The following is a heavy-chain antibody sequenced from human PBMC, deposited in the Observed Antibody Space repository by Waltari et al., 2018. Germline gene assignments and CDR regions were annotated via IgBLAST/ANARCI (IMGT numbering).Heavy chain of an antibody. J-gene: IGHJ2*01. CDR3: AKDLGGYSGSHWYFDV. CDR2: ISGSDGRT. Sequence: EVQLVESGGGSVQPGGSLRLSCAASGFRFRSYAMSWVPQAPGKALAWLSSISGSDGRTNYADSAKGRFTISRDNSKDTLFLQRNSLGVDDAAVYYCAKDLGGYSGSHWYFDVWGRGTLVTVSS. V-gene: IGHV3-23*04. CDR1: GFRFRSYA. D-gene: IGHD1-26*01.